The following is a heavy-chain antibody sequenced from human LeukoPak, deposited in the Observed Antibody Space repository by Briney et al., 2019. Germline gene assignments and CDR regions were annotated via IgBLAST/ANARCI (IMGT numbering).Heavy chain of an antibody. V-gene: IGHV3-23*01. CDR1: GFTFSSYA. CDR3: AKKTAFTYYYFDY. CDR2: LSGSGGKT. Sequence: PGGSLRLSCAASGFTFSSYAMSWVRQAPGKGLEWVSALSGSGGKTYNADSVKGRFTISRDNSKNTLYLQMNSLRAEDTAVYYCAKKTAFTYYYFDYWGQGTLVTVSS. J-gene: IGHJ4*02. D-gene: IGHD2-21*01.